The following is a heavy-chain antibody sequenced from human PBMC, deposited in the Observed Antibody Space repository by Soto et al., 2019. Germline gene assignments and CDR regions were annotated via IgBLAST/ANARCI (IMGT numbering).Heavy chain of an antibody. Sequence: QVQLVESGGGVVQPGRSLRLSCAASGFTFSSYGMHWVRQAPGKGLEWVAVIWYDGSNKYYADSVKGRFTISRDNSKNTLYLQMNGLRAEDTAVYYCAREGMPGLWFGEPTGSDSSNWFDPWGQGPLVTVSS. J-gene: IGHJ5*02. CDR3: AREGMPGLWFGEPTGSDSSNWFDP. D-gene: IGHD3-10*01. V-gene: IGHV3-33*01. CDR2: IWYDGSNK. CDR1: GFTFSSYG.